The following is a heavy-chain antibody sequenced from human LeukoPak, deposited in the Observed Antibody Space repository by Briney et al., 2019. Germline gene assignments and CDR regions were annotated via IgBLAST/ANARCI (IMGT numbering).Heavy chain of an antibody. CDR3: ARRRDFIDY. V-gene: IGHV3-11*01. Sequence: NSGGSLRLSCAASGFTLSDYYVKWFLLAPGKGLEWVSYSSSSGSTIYYADSVKGRFAISRDNAKNSLYLQMNSLRAEDTAVYYCARRRDFIDYWGQGTLVTVSS. CDR1: GFTLSDYY. J-gene: IGHJ4*02. CDR2: SSSSGSTI. D-gene: IGHD3/OR15-3a*01.